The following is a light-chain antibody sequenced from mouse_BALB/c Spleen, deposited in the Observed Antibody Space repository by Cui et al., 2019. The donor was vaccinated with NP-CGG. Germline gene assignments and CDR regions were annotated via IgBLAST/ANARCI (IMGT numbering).Light chain of an antibody. CDR2: GTN. J-gene: IGLJ1*01. Sequence: AVVTPEFAITTSPGETVTLTCRSSTGAVTTSNYANWVQEKPDHLFTGLIGGTNNRVPGVPARFSGSLIGDKAALTITGAQTEDEAIYFCALWYSNHWVFGGGTKLTVL. V-gene: IGLV1*01. CDR1: TGAVTTSNY. CDR3: ALWYSNHWV.